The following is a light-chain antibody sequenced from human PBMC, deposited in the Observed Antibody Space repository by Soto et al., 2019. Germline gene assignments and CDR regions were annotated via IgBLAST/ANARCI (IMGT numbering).Light chain of an antibody. CDR1: RSDVGGYNF. CDR3: SSYAGSKTL. V-gene: IGLV2-8*01. Sequence: QSALTQPASVSGSPGQSITISCTGTRSDVGGYNFVSWYQQHPGKVPKLMIYEVSKRPSGVPDRFSGSKSGNTASLTVSGLQAEDEADYYCSSYAGSKTLFGGGTKLTVL. CDR2: EVS. J-gene: IGLJ2*01.